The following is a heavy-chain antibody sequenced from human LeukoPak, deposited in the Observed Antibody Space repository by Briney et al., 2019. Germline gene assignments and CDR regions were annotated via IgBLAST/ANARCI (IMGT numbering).Heavy chain of an antibody. J-gene: IGHJ3*02. Sequence: SETLSLTCTVSGGFISSADYYWSWLRQPPGKGLEWIGYIFYSGSTYSNPSLKSRVTISVDTSKNQFSLKLSSVTAADTAVYYCARVNYYDSSGYPHAFDIWGQGTMVTVSS. CDR2: IFYSGST. V-gene: IGHV4-30-4*01. CDR3: ARVNYYDSSGYPHAFDI. D-gene: IGHD3-22*01. CDR1: GGFISSADYY.